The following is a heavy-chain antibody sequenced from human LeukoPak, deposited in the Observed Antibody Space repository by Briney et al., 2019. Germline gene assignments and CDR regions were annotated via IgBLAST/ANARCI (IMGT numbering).Heavy chain of an antibody. CDR3: ARGFIGDYSDYFDN. Sequence: SEXLXLTCTVSGGSINSSSFSWGWIRQPPGKGLGWIGSFYYSGSTYYNPSLKSRVTISVDTYKKQLSLKQRSVTAADTAVYYCARGFIGDYSDYFDNWGQGTLVTVSS. D-gene: IGHD4-17*01. CDR2: FYYSGST. V-gene: IGHV4-39*01. J-gene: IGHJ4*02. CDR1: GGSINSSSFS.